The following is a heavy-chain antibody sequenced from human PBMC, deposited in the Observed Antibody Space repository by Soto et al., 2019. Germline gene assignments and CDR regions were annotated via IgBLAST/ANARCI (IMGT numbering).Heavy chain of an antibody. Sequence: SETLSLTCTVSGGSISSGGYYWSWIRQHPGKGLEWIGYSYYSWSTYYNPSLKSRVTISVDTSKNQFSLKLRSVTAAATAAYYCPRVRQYHSSGYSLEFSNWAQAILVNVS. CDR1: GGSISSGGYY. D-gene: IGHD3-22*01. CDR3: PRVRQYHSSGYSLEFSN. J-gene: IGHJ4*02. CDR2: SYYSWST. V-gene: IGHV4-31*03.